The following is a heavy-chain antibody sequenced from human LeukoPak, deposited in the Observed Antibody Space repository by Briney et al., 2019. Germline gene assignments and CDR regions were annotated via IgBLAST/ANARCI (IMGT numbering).Heavy chain of an antibody. J-gene: IGHJ4*02. CDR2: IIPIFGTA. CDR1: GGTFSSYA. Sequence: ASVKVSCKASGGTFSSYAISWVRQAPGQGLEWMGGIIPIFGTADYAQKLQGRVTMTTDTSTSTAYMELRSLRSDDTAVYYCARDLAAAGAEDYWGQGTLVTVSS. D-gene: IGHD6-13*01. CDR3: ARDLAAAGAEDY. V-gene: IGHV1-69*05.